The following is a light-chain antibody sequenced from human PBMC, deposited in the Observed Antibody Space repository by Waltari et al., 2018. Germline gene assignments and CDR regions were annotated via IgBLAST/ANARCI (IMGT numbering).Light chain of an antibody. CDR1: NPNIGDND. CDR2: SDD. Sequence: QSVLTQPPSVAGAPRQRVSIPCSGSNPNIGDNDVSWYQQLPGKAPKLLIYSDDLLASGVSDRFSGSKSGTSASLAISGLQSEDEADYYCAAWDDSLRGPVFGGGTKLTVL. J-gene: IGLJ2*01. V-gene: IGLV1-36*01. CDR3: AAWDDSLRGPV.